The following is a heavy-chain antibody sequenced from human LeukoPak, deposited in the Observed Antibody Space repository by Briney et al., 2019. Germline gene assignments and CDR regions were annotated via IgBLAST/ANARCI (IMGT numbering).Heavy chain of an antibody. V-gene: IGHV1-2*02. D-gene: IGHD3-10*01. CDR2: INPNSGGT. J-gene: IGHJ4*02. Sequence: GASVRVSCKASGYTFTGYYMHWVRQAPGQGLEWMGWINPNSGGTNYAQKFQGRVTMTRDTSISTAYMELSRLRSDDTAVYYCARGPKGGTMVRGVMGYWGQGTLVTVSS. CDR3: ARGPKGGTMVRGVMGY. CDR1: GYTFTGYY.